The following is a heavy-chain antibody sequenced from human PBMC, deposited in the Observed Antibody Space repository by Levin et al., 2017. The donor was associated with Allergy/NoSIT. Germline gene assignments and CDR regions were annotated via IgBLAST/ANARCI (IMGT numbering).Heavy chain of an antibody. Sequence: PSETLSLTCTVSGGSISSYYWSWIRQPPGKGLEWIGYIYYSGSTNYNPSLKSRVTISVDTSKNQFSLKLSSVTAADTAVYYCARVSGGSYFYGMFDYWGQGTLVTVSS. CDR1: GGSISSYY. CDR3: ARVSGGSYFYGMFDY. D-gene: IGHD1-26*01. J-gene: IGHJ4*02. CDR2: IYYSGST. V-gene: IGHV4-59*01.